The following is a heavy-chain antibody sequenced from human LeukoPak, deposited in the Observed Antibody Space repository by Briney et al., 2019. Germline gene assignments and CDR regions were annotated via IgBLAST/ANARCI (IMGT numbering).Heavy chain of an antibody. D-gene: IGHD3-22*01. J-gene: IGHJ4*02. CDR3: AKATYYYDSSGYDY. CDR2: ISGSGGST. CDR1: GFTFSSYA. V-gene: IGHV3-23*01. Sequence: GGSLRLSCAASGFTFSSYAVSWVRQAPGKGLEWVSAISGSGGSTYYADSVKGRFTISRDNSKNTLYLQMNSLRAEDTAVYYCAKATYYYDSSGYDYWGQGTLVTVSS.